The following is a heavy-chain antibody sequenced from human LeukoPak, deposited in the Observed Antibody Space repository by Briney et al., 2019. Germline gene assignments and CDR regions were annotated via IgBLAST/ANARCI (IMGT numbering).Heavy chain of an antibody. J-gene: IGHJ6*04. Sequence: SETLSLTCAVYGGSFSGYYWSWIRQPPGKGLEWIGEINHRGSTNYNPSLKSRVTISVDTSKNQFSLELSSVTAADTAVYYCARRLTTVTTHYYYYYGMDVWGEGNTVTVSS. V-gene: IGHV4-34*01. CDR3: ARRLTTVTTHYYYYYGMDV. D-gene: IGHD4-17*01. CDR1: GGSFSGYY. CDR2: INHRGST.